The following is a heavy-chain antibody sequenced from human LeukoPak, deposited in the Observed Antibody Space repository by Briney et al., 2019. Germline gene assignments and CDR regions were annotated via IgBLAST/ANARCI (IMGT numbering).Heavy chain of an antibody. D-gene: IGHD1-26*01. J-gene: IGHJ4*02. CDR2: IYYTGST. CDR1: GSSISSISYY. V-gene: IGHV4-39*01. CDR3: ARRFIGSSELDY. Sequence: SETLSLTCTISGSSISSISYYWRWIRQPPGKGLEWIGSIYYTGSTYYNPSLKSRVTVSVDTSKNQFSLNLRSVTAADTAVYYCARRFIGSSELDYWGQGTLVAVSS.